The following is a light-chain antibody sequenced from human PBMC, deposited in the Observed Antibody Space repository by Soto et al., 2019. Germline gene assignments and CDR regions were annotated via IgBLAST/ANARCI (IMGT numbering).Light chain of an antibody. V-gene: IGLV1-40*01. CDR1: SSNFGAGYD. Sequence: QSVLTQPPSVSGAPGQRVTISCTGSSSNFGAGYDVHWYQQLPGTAPNLLIYANTNRPSGVPDRFSGSKSGTSASLAITGLQAEDEADYYCQSYDSSLSGYVFGTGTKVTVL. CDR3: QSYDSSLSGYV. J-gene: IGLJ1*01. CDR2: ANT.